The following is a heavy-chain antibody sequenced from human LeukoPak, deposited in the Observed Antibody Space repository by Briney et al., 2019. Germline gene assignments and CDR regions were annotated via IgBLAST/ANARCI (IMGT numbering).Heavy chain of an antibody. CDR2: FSGSGGTT. J-gene: IGHJ6*03. D-gene: IGHD2-8*01. V-gene: IGHV3-23*01. CDR3: ANVNRCTSPNCLGYYYFYMDV. CDR1: GFTFSSSA. Sequence: GGSLRLSCAAPGFTFSSSALNSVRHAPGRGLEWVSRFSGSGGTTFYADSVKGRFSIARDNSKNTLYLQRNSLKAEDTAVYYCANVNRCTSPNCLGYYYFYMDVWGKGTTVTVSS.